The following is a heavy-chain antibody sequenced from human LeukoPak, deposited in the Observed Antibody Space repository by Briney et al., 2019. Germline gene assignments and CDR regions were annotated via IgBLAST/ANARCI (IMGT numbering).Heavy chain of an antibody. Sequence: PGGSLRLSCAASGFAFSVYAMSWLRQPPGKGLESFSTINANSGTTSYAASVRGRFSISRDNSKNTLYLQLNTLRADDTATYYCAKPISGGLAVTADWFHPWGQGTLVVVSS. CDR1: GFAFSVYA. J-gene: IGHJ5*01. CDR2: INANSGTT. CDR3: AKPISGGLAVTADWFHP. V-gene: IGHV3-23*01. D-gene: IGHD6-19*01.